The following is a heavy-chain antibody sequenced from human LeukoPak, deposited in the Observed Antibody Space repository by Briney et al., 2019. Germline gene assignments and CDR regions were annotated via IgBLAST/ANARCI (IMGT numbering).Heavy chain of an antibody. J-gene: IGHJ4*02. CDR1: GFTFSTYD. V-gene: IGHV3-23*01. CDR2: ISGRGDRT. Sequence: RPGGSLRLSCAASGFTFSTYDMSWVRQAPGKGLEWVSAISGRGDRTYYADSVKGRFTISRDNSKNTLYLQMNSLRGEDTAVYYCAARQYYGSGNYYTADFWGQGTLVTVSS. D-gene: IGHD3-10*01. CDR3: AARQYYGSGNYYTADF.